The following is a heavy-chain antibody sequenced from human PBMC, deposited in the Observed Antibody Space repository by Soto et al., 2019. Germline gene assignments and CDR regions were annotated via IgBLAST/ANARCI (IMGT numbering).Heavy chain of an antibody. CDR1: GGTFSSYA. D-gene: IGHD3-22*01. J-gene: IGHJ4*02. Sequence: SVKVSCKASGGTFSSYAISWVRQAPGQGLEWMGGIIPIVGTANYAQKFQGRVTITADKSTSTAYMELSSLRSEDTAVYYCARGAYDSSGYYHQFDYWGQGTLVTVSS. CDR3: ARGAYDSSGYYHQFDY. CDR2: IIPIVGTA. V-gene: IGHV1-69*06.